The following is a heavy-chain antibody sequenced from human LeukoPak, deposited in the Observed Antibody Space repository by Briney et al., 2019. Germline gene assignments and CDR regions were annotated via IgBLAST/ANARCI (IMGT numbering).Heavy chain of an antibody. J-gene: IGHJ4*01. D-gene: IGHD4-23*01. CDR2: ISTSGATN. V-gene: IGHV3-11*01. CDR3: ARGTNRWPDY. CDR1: GFTFSSYA. Sequence: GGSLRLSCAASGFTFSSYAMSWIRQAPGKGLEWVSYISTSGATNYYADSVKGRFTISRDNAKNSLYLQMNSLRPEDTAMYYCARGTNRWPDYLGRGTLVTVSS.